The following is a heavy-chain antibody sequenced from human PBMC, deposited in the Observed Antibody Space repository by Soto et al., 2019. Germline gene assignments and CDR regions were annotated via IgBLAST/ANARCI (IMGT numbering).Heavy chain of an antibody. CDR3: ARSTGGFGDLLPFDH. Sequence: QITLKESGPTRVQPTQTLTLTCTFSWFPFTTSGPGVNWIRQPPGKALEWLALIYWDDDKRYNPSLKNRLTITKDISKNQVVLTISDMDPVDTATYFCARSTGGFGDLLPFDHWCQGTLVTVSS. CDR2: IYWDDDK. J-gene: IGHJ4*02. V-gene: IGHV2-5*02. D-gene: IGHD3-10*01. CDR1: WFPFTTSGPG.